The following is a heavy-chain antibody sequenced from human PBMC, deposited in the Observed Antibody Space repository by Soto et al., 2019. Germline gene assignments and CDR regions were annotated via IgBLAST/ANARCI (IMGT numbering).Heavy chain of an antibody. CDR1: GFTFDDYG. CDR3: ARDDLAYCGGDCYSEH. D-gene: IGHD2-21*02. CDR2: INWNGGST. Sequence: EVQLVESGGGVVRPGGSLRLSCAASGFTFDDYGMSWVRQAPGKGLEWVSGINWNGGSTGYADSVKGRFTISRDNAKNSLYLQMNCLRAEDTALYYCARDDLAYCGGDCYSEHWGQGTLVTVSS. V-gene: IGHV3-20*04. J-gene: IGHJ1*01.